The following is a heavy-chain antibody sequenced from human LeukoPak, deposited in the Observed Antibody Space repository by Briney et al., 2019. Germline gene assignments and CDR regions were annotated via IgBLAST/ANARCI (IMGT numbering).Heavy chain of an antibody. CDR3: ARQGGRYGYFDY. J-gene: IGHJ4*02. V-gene: IGHV5-51*01. Sequence: GEALKISCTGSGYTFTSHWIGWVRQMPGKGLEWMGIIYHGDADTRYCPSFQGQVTISADKSISTAYLQWSSLKASDTAMYYCARQGGRYGYFDYWGQGSLVTVPA. CDR2: IYHGDADT. D-gene: IGHD3-16*01. CDR1: GYTFTSHW.